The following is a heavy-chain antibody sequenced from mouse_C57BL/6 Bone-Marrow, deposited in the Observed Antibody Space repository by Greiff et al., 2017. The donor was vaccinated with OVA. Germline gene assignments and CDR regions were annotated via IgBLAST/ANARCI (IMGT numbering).Heavy chain of an antibody. Sequence: VQLQQPGAELVMPGASVKLSCKASGYTFTSYWMHWVKQRPGQGLEWIGEIDPSDSDTNYNQKFKGKSTLTVDKSSSTAYMQLSSLTSEDSAVYYCATYGNYPFYYAMDYWGQGTSVTVSS. CDR3: ATYGNYPFYYAMDY. J-gene: IGHJ4*01. V-gene: IGHV1-69*01. CDR2: IDPSDSDT. CDR1: GYTFTSYW. D-gene: IGHD2-10*02.